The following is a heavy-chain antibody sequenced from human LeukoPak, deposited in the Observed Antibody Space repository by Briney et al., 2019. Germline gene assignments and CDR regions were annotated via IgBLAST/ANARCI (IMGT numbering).Heavy chain of an antibody. Sequence: GSLRLSCAASGFTFSSYSMNWVRQAPGKGLEWVSAISGSGGSTYYADSVKGRFTISRDNSKNTLYLQMNSLRAEDTAVYYCAKVGVGGSYVGNAFDIWGQGTMVTVSS. V-gene: IGHV3-23*01. J-gene: IGHJ3*02. D-gene: IGHD1-26*01. CDR3: AKVGVGGSYVGNAFDI. CDR2: ISGSGGST. CDR1: GFTFSSYS.